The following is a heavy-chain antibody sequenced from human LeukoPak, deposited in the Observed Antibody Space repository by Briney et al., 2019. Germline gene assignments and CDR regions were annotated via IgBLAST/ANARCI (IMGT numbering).Heavy chain of an antibody. CDR2: IIPIFGTA. Sequence: SVKVSCKASGGTFSSYAISWVRQAPGQGLEWMGRIIPIFGTANYAQKFQGRVTITTDESTSTAYMELSSLRSEDTAVYYCARDLVRGVNGYCYYMDVWGKGTTVTVSS. V-gene: IGHV1-69*05. J-gene: IGHJ6*03. CDR3: ARDLVRGVNGYCYYMDV. CDR1: GGTFSSYA. D-gene: IGHD3-10*01.